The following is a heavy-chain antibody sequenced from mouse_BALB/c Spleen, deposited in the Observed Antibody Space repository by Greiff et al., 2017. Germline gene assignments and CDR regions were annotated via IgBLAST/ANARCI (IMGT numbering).Heavy chain of an antibody. CDR1: GFSLTSYG. V-gene: IGHV2-2*02. J-gene: IGHJ3*01. Sequence: QVQLKESGPGLVQPSQSLSITCTVSGFSLTSYGVHWVRQSPGKGLEWLGVIWRGGSTDYNAAFISRLSISKDNSKSQVFFKMNSLQANDTAIYYCARGGNLGAYWGRGTLVTVSA. D-gene: IGHD2-1*01. CDR2: IWRGGST. CDR3: ARGGNLGAY.